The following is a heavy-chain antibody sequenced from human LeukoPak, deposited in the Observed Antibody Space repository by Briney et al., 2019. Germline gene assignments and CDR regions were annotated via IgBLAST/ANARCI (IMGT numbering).Heavy chain of an antibody. J-gene: IGHJ6*02. V-gene: IGHV1-46*01. CDR1: GYTFTSNY. CDR2: IYPRDGST. Sequence: ASVKVSCKASGYTFTSNYIHWVRQAPGQGLEWMGMIYPRDGSTSYAQKFQGRVTVTRDTSTSTVHMELSGLRSEDTAVYYCARFGEAAAGLHPYYYYGMDVWGQGTTVTVSS. CDR3: ARFGEAAAGLHPYYYYGMDV. D-gene: IGHD6-13*01.